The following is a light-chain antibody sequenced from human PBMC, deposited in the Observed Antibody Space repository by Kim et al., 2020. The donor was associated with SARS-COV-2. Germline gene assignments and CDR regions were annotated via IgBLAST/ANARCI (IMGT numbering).Light chain of an antibody. Sequence: QSALTQPASVSGSPGQSITISCTGSSSDVGSYNYVSWYQQHPGKAPKLIIYEVSKRPSGVSNRFSGSKSGNTASLTISGLQADDEADYYCISYTISTWVFGGGTKL. CDR3: ISYTISTWV. V-gene: IGLV2-14*03. J-gene: IGLJ3*02. CDR2: EVS. CDR1: SSDVGSYNY.